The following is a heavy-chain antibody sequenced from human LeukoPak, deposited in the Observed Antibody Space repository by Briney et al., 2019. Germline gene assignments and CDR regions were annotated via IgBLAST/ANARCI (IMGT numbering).Heavy chain of an antibody. CDR3: ARERYTVTTRTYYFDY. CDR2: ISYDGSNK. D-gene: IGHD4-17*01. J-gene: IGHJ4*02. V-gene: IGHV3-30-3*01. CDR1: GFTFSSYA. Sequence: GGSLRLSCAASGFTFSSYAMHWVRQAPGKGLEWVAVISYDGSNKYYAGSVKGRFTISRDNSKNTLYLQMNSLRAEDTAVYYCARERYTVTTRTYYFDYWGQGTLVTVSS.